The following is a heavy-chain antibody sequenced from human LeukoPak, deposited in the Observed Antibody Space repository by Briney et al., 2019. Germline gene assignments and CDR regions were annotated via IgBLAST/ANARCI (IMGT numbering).Heavy chain of an antibody. CDR1: GFTFSSYA. V-gene: IGHV3-30*04. D-gene: IGHD6-13*01. Sequence: QPGGSLRLSCAASGFTFSSYAMHWVRQAPGKGLEWVAVISYDGSNKYYADSVKGRFTISRDNSKNTLYLQVNSLRAEDTAVYYCAREAQLVLNWFDPWGQGTLVTVSS. CDR3: AREAQLVLNWFDP. CDR2: ISYDGSNK. J-gene: IGHJ5*02.